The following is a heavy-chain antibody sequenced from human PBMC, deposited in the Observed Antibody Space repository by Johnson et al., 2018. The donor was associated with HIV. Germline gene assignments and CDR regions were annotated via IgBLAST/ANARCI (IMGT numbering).Heavy chain of an antibody. J-gene: IGHJ3*02. CDR1: GFTFDDYG. CDR3: AKDSSYGTGWLSAFDI. V-gene: IGHV3-20*04. D-gene: IGHD6-19*01. Sequence: VQLVESGGGVARPGGSLRLSCVASGFTFDDYGMSWVRQAPGKGLEWVSGINWNGGSIHYADSVKGRFTISRDNAKNSLYLQMNSLRPEDTALYYCAKDSSYGTGWLSAFDIWGHGTMVTVSS. CDR2: INWNGGSI.